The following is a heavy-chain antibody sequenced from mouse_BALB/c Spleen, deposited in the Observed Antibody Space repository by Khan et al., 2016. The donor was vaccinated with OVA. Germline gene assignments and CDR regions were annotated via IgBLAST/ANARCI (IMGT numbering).Heavy chain of an antibody. CDR3: TRGGGGNRFAY. CDR1: GYTFTDFT. Sequence: LEVSGAELVRPGVSVKISCKGSGYTFTDFTLHWVKQSHAMSLEWIGVISTYYGDATYNQRFKDKATMTVDKSSSTAYMELARLTSEASAIYCGTRGGGGNRFAYWGQGTLVTVSA. J-gene: IGHJ3*01. CDR2: ISTYYGDA. V-gene: IGHV1S137*01.